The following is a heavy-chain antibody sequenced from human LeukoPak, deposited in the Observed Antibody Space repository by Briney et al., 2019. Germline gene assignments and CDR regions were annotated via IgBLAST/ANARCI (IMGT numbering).Heavy chain of an antibody. CDR3: ARDSASCRGCAFDI. J-gene: IGHJ3*02. D-gene: IGHD2-2*01. CDR1: GFTFNNYW. V-gene: IGHV3-7*01. CDR2: IKRDGSET. Sequence: GGSLRLSCAASGFTFNNYWMSWVRQAPGKGLEWVANIKRDGSETYYVDSVKGRVTISRDNAMNFLYLQLNSLRVDDTAVYYCARDSASCRGCAFDIWGQGTVVTVSS.